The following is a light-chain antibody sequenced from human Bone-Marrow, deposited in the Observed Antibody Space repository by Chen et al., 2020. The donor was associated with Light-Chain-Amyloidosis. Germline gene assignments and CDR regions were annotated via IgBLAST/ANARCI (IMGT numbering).Light chain of an antibody. J-gene: IGKJ1*01. V-gene: IGKV3-20*01. Sequence: EIVFTQSPGTLSLSPGERATLSCRASQSVSSSYLAWYQQKPGQAPRLLIYAASSRASGIADRFSGSGSGTDFTLTISSLEPEDFAVYYCQQYGSSPRTFGQGTKVEIK. CDR2: AAS. CDR3: QQYGSSPRT. CDR1: QSVSSSY.